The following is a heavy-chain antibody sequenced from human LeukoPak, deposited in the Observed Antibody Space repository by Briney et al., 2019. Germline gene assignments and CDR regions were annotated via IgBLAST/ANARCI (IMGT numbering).Heavy chain of an antibody. CDR3: ARAKYSSSWYYGYGMDV. CDR2: IYYSGST. J-gene: IGHJ6*02. Sequence: SETLSLTCTVSGGSISSYYWSWIRQPPGKGLEWIGYIYYSGSTNYNPSLKSRVTISVDTSKNQFSLKLSSVTAADTAVYYCARAKYSSSWYYGYGMDVWGQGTTVIVSS. V-gene: IGHV4-59*01. CDR1: GGSISSYY. D-gene: IGHD6-13*01.